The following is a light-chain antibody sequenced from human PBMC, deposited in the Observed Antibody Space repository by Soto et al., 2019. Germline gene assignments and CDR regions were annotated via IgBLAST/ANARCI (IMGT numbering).Light chain of an antibody. Sequence: QSVLTQPASVSGSPGQSVTISCTGTSGDVGGSQYVSWYQQHPGKAPKLIISEVSNRPSGVANRFSGSKSGNTASLTISGLQAEDEADYYCSSRTPTSTYVFGTGTKVTVL. CDR2: EVS. V-gene: IGLV2-14*01. J-gene: IGLJ1*01. CDR3: SSRTPTSTYV. CDR1: SGDVGGSQY.